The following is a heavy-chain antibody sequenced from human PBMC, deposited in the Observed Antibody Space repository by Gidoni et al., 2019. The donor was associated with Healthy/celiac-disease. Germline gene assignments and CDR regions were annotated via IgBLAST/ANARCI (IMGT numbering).Heavy chain of an antibody. J-gene: IGHJ4*02. CDR2: ITSKAYGGTT. CDR1: GFTFGDYA. Sequence: EVQLVESGGGVVQPGRSLRLSCTASGFTFGDYAMSWVRQAPGKGLEWVGFITSKAYGGTTEYAASVKGIFTISRDYSKSIAYLQMNSLNPDDTAVYDCTRDGRWLLGGSFFFYYWGQGTLVTVS. V-gene: IGHV3-49*04. CDR3: TRDGRWLLGGSFFFYY. D-gene: IGHD2-15*01.